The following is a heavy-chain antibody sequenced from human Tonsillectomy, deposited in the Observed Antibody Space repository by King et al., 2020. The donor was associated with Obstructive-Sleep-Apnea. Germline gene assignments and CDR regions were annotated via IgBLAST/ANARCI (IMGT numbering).Heavy chain of an antibody. J-gene: IGHJ6*02. CDR2: INHSAGT. V-gene: IGHV4-34*01. Sequence: VQLQQWGAGLLKPSETLSLSCAVYGGSFSGHYWSWIRQPPGKGLEWIGEINHSAGTNYNPSLKSRVTISVDTSKNQFSLKMRSVTAADTAVYYCARGLVGRLSPGMDVWGQGTTVTVSS. CDR3: ARGLVGRLSPGMDV. CDR1: GGSFSGHY. D-gene: IGHD1-26*01.